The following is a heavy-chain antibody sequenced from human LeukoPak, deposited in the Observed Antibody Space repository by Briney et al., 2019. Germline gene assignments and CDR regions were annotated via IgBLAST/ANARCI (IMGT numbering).Heavy chain of an antibody. V-gene: IGHV1-2*02. CDR2: INPNSGGT. J-gene: IGHJ4*02. CDR1: GYTFTGYY. Sequence: ASVKVSCKASGYTFTGYYMHWVRRAPGQGLEWMGWINPNSGGTNYAQKFQGRVTMTRDTSISTAYMELSRLRSDDTAVYYCAREMDTAMDQAIYWGQGTLVTVSS. CDR3: AREMDTAMDQAIY. D-gene: IGHD5-18*01.